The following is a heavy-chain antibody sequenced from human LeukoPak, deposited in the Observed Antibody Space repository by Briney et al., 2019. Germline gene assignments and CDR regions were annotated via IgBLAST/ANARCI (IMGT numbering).Heavy chain of an antibody. V-gene: IGHV6-1*01. CDR1: GDSVSSNSAA. D-gene: IGHD6-13*01. J-gene: IGHJ4*02. CDR3: ARDQEYSSSSFKDY. Sequence: SQTLSLTCAISGDSVSSNSAAWNWIRQSPSRGLEWLGRTYYRSKWYNDYAVSVKGRITINPDTSKNQFSLQLNSVSPEDTAVYYCARDQEYSSSSFKDYWGQGTLVTVTS. CDR2: TYYRSKWYN.